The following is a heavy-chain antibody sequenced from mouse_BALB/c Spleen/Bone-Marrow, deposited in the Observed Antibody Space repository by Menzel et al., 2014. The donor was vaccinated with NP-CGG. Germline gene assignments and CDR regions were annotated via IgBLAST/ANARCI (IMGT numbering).Heavy chain of an antibody. D-gene: IGHD2-10*01. J-gene: IGHJ4*01. Sequence: VQGVESGPELVRPGVSVKISCKGSGYTFTDYAVHWVKQSHAKSLEWIGVISTYSGNANYNQKFKGKATMTVDKSSSTAYMELARLTSGDSAIYYCARSYYGNYYAMDYWGQGTSVTVSS. V-gene: IGHV1-67*01. CDR3: ARSYYGNYYAMDY. CDR1: GYTFTDYA. CDR2: ISTYSGNA.